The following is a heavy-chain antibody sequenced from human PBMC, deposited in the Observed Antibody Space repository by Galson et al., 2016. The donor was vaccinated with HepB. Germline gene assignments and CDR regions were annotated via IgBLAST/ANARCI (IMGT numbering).Heavy chain of an antibody. J-gene: IGHJ5*02. CDR2: MNPNSGNT. D-gene: IGHD3-3*01. V-gene: IGHV1-8*01. CDR3: ARGRRLTIFGVIRNNWFDP. CDR1: GYTFTSYD. Sequence: SVKVSCKASGYTFTSYDINWVRQATGQGLEWMGWMNPNSGNTGYAQKFQGRVTMTRNTSISTAYMELRSLRSEDTAVYYCARGRRLTIFGVIRNNWFDPWGQGTLVSVSS.